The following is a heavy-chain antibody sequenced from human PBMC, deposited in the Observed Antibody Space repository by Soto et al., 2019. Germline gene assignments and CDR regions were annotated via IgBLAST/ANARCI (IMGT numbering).Heavy chain of an antibody. D-gene: IGHD1-26*01. CDR2: IYYSGST. J-gene: IGHJ4*02. Sequence: SETLSLTCTVSGGSISSGGYYWSWIRQHPGKGLEWIGYIYYSGSTYYNPSLKSRVTISVDTSKNQFSLKLSSVTAADTAVYYCAREQTRGSCFDYWGQGTLVTVSS. V-gene: IGHV4-31*03. CDR1: GGSISSGGYY. CDR3: AREQTRGSCFDY.